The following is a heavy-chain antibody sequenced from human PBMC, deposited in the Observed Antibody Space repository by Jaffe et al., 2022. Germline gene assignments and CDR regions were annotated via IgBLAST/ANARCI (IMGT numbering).Heavy chain of an antibody. J-gene: IGHJ3*02. CDR2: IYHSGST. Sequence: QVQLQESGPGLVKPSETLSLTCAVSGYSISSGYYWGWIRQPPGKGLEWIGSIYHSGSTYYNPSLKSRVTISVDTSKNQFSLKLSSVTAADTAVYYCARELADGGAFDIWGQGTMVTVSS. D-gene: IGHD6-6*01. CDR1: GYSISSGYY. CDR3: ARELADGGAFDI. V-gene: IGHV4-38-2*02.